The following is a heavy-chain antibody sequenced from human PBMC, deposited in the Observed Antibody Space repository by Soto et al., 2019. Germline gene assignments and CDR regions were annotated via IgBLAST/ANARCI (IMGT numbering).Heavy chain of an antibody. J-gene: IGHJ4*02. D-gene: IGHD6-13*01. CDR3: ARVAQQLAFDY. CDR1: GGSVSSGSYY. Sequence: PSETLSLTCTVSGGSVSSGSYYWNCIRQPPGKGLEWIGYIYYSGSTNYNPSLKSRVTISVDASKNQFSLKLSAVTAADTAVYYCARVAQQLAFDYWGPGTQVTVSS. V-gene: IGHV4-61*01. CDR2: IYYSGST.